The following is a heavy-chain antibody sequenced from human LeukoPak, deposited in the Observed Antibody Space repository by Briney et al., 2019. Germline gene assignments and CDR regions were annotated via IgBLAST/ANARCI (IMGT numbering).Heavy chain of an antibody. CDR2: IYYSGNT. CDR1: GGSISSSSYY. J-gene: IGHJ4*02. D-gene: IGHD3-22*01. CDR3: ARTLRGLLPRTY. V-gene: IGHV4-39*01. Sequence: SETLSLTCTVSGGSISSSSYYWGWIRQPPGRGLEWIGSIYYSGNTNYNPSLQSRVTISVDTSKNQFSLKLTSVTAADTAVYFCARTLRGLLPRTYWGQGTLVTVSS.